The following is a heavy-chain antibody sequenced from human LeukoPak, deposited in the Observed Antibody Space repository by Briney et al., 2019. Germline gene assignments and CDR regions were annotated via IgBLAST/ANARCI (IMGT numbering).Heavy chain of an antibody. Sequence: GGSLRLSCAASGFTFSAYAMNWVRQAPGKGLEWVSSITGSGDSTYLADSVKGRFTIYRDNSKNTMYMQMNILRAEDTAVYYCAKGTLRSCTGARCYPFDYWGQGTLVNVSS. D-gene: IGHD2-8*02. CDR3: AKGTLRSCTGARCYPFDY. J-gene: IGHJ4*02. CDR1: GFTFSAYA. CDR2: ITGSGDST. V-gene: IGHV3-23*01.